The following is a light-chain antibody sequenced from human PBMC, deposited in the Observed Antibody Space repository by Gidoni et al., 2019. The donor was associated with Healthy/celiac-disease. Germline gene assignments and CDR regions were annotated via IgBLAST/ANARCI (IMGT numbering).Light chain of an antibody. J-gene: IGKJ1*01. CDR1: QSISSY. Sequence: DIQMNQSPSSLSASVGDRVTITCRASQSISSYLNWYQQKPGKAPKLLIYAASSLQSGVPSRFSGSGAWTDFTLTISSLQPEDFATYYCQQSYSTPRTFGQXTKVEIK. V-gene: IGKV1-39*01. CDR2: AAS. CDR3: QQSYSTPRT.